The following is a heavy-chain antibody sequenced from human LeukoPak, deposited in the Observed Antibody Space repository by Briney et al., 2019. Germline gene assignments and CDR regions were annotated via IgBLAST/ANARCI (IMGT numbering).Heavy chain of an antibody. V-gene: IGHV3-21*01. CDR2: ISSSSSYI. J-gene: IGHJ6*04. CDR1: GFTFSSYS. Sequence: GGSLRLSCAASGFTFSSYSMNWVRQAPGKGLEWVSSISSSSSYIYYADSVKGRFTISRDNAKNSLYLQMNSLRAEDTAVYYCARDAPAIAADGGSHADVWGKGTTVTVSS. D-gene: IGHD6-13*01. CDR3: ARDAPAIAADGGSHADV.